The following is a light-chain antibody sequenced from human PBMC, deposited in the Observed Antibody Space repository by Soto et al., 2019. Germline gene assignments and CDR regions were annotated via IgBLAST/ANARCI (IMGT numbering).Light chain of an antibody. CDR2: DVT. CDR1: SSDVGGYNY. V-gene: IGLV2-14*01. CDR3: TSYTSSSTEV. Sequence: QSVLTQPASVSGSSGQSITISCTGTSSDVGGYNYVSWYQQHPGKVPKLMIYDVTNRPSGVSNRFSGSKSGNTASLTISGLQAEDEADYYCTSYTSSSTEVFGTGTKLTVL. J-gene: IGLJ1*01.